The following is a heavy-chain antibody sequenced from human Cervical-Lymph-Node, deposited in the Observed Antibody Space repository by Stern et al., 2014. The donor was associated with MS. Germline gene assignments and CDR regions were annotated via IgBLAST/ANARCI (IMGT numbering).Heavy chain of an antibody. CDR2: MFPGGSDI. CDR1: GYTFTSYW. V-gene: IGHV5-51*01. CDR3: ARQRYFDY. J-gene: IGHJ4*02. Sequence: EVQLVQSAPEVKRPGESLKISCQASGYTFTSYWIGWVRQMPGQGLEWIAIMFPGGSDIRYSPSFQGQVTISADKSSSTAFLQWNNLKASDTAIYYCARQRYFDYWGQGTLVTVSS.